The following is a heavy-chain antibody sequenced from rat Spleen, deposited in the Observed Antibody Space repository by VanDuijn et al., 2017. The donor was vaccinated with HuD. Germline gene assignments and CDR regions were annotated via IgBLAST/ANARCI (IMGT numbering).Heavy chain of an antibody. D-gene: IGHD1-9*01. Sequence: EVQLVESDGGLVQPGRSLKLSCAALGFTFSNYYMAWVRQAPTKGLEWVASISTGGGNTYYRDSVKGRFTISRDNAKRTLSLQMDSLRSEDTATYYCARRHYGYTDYFDYWGQGVMVTVSS. J-gene: IGHJ2*01. V-gene: IGHV5-25*01. CDR3: ARRHYGYTDYFDY. CDR1: GFTFSNYY. CDR2: ISTGGGNT.